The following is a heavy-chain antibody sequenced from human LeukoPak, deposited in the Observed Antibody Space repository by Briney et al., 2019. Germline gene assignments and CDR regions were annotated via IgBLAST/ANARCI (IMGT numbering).Heavy chain of an antibody. D-gene: IGHD3-9*01. Sequence: PSETLSLTCTVSGGSISSSSYYWGWIRQPPGKGLEWIGSIYYSGSTYYNPSLKSRVTISVDTSKNQFSLKLSSVTAADTAVYYCARGDYDILAGYSHYFDYWGLGTLVTVSS. CDR2: IYYSGST. CDR3: ARGDYDILAGYSHYFDY. CDR1: GGSISSSSYY. V-gene: IGHV4-39*07. J-gene: IGHJ4*02.